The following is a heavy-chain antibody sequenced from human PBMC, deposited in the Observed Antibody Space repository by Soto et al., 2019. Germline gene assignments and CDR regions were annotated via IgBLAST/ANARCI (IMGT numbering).Heavy chain of an antibody. V-gene: IGHV3-9*01. J-gene: IGHJ6*04. CDR1: GFTFDGPA. Sequence: EVQLVESGGGLVQPGRSLRLSCADSGFTFDGPAMHWVRQAPGKGLEWVSGIFWNSGNAGYADSVKGRFTISRDKAKNTLYLQMNSLRADDTALYYCTKDMTAGGADVWGKGTTVTVCS. D-gene: IGHD2-21*01. CDR2: IFWNSGNA. CDR3: TKDMTAGGADV.